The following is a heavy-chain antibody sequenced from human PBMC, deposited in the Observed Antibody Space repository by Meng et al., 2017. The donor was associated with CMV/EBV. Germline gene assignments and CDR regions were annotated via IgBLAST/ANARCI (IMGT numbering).Heavy chain of an antibody. Sequence: LLGSWGGLAQPWRALRLYGSASGFTFSSYAMSWVRQATGKGLEWVSAISGSGGSTYYADSVKGRFTISRDNSKNTLYLQMTSLRAEDTAVYYCAYTAMVTLWGQGTLVTVSS. D-gene: IGHD5-18*01. CDR1: GFTFSSYA. V-gene: IGHV3-23*01. CDR3: AYTAMVTL. J-gene: IGHJ4*02. CDR2: ISGSGGST.